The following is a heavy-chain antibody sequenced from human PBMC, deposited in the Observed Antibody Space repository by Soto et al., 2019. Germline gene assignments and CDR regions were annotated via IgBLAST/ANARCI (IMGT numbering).Heavy chain of an antibody. CDR1: GGSISSYY. J-gene: IGHJ3*02. V-gene: IGHV4-59*01. CDR3: AREQVSETIRGDGWEDDFDI. D-gene: IGHD3-10*01. CDR2: IYYSGST. Sequence: SETLSLTCTVSGGSISSYYWSWIRQPPGKGLEWIGYIYYSGSTNYNPSLKSRVTISVDTSMNQFSLKLSSVTAADTAVDYCAREQVSETIRGDGWEDDFDIWGQGTMVTVSS.